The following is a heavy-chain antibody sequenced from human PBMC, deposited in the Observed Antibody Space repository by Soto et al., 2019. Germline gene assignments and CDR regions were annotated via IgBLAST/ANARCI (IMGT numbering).Heavy chain of an antibody. Sequence: GGSLRLSCAASGFTFSSYAMSWVRQAPGKGLEWVSAISGSGGSTYYADSVKGRFTISRDNSKNTLYLQMNSLRAEDTAVYYCAKGGGYYGSGSYLQTYYFDYWGQGILVT. J-gene: IGHJ4*02. CDR2: ISGSGGST. CDR1: GFTFSSYA. V-gene: IGHV3-23*01. CDR3: AKGGGYYGSGSYLQTYYFDY. D-gene: IGHD3-10*01.